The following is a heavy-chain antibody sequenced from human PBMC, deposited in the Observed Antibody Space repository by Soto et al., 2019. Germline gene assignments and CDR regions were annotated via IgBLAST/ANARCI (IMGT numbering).Heavy chain of an antibody. CDR3: ACGQYYFDY. D-gene: IGHD2-21*01. Sequence: QVQLVESGGGVVQPGRSLRLSCAASGFPFSSYGMHWVRQAPGKGLEWVAHISYDGSNKHYTDSVKGRFTISRDNSKNMLYLQMISLRAEDTAVYYCACGQYYFDYCGQGTRVSVSS. CDR2: ISYDGSNK. CDR1: GFPFSSYG. J-gene: IGHJ4*02. V-gene: IGHV3-30*03.